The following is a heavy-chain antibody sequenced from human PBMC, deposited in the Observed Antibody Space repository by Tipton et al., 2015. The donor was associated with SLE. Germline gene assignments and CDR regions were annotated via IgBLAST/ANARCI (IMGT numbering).Heavy chain of an antibody. CDR3: ARDTGFLEWSFDY. Sequence: SLRLSCAASGFTFSDYYMSWFPQAPGKGLEWVSYITSGGYAIYYADSVKGRFTISRDNAQNSLYLQMSSLRAEDTAVYYCARDTGFLEWSFDYWGQGTLVTVSS. J-gene: IGHJ4*02. CDR1: GFTFSDYY. V-gene: IGHV3-11*01. CDR2: ITSGGYAI. D-gene: IGHD3-3*01.